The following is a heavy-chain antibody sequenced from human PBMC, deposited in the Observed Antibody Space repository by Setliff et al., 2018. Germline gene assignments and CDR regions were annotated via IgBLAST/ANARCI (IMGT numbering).Heavy chain of an antibody. J-gene: IGHJ6*02. CDR2: IIPILGIA. V-gene: IGHV1-69*10. CDR1: GGTFSSYA. D-gene: IGHD3-10*01. CDR3: ARDLPRGGYYYYGMDV. Sequence: GASVKVSCKASGGTFSSYAISWVRQAPGQGLEWMGGIIPILGIANYAQKFQGRVTITADKSTSTAYMELSSLRSEDTAVYYCARDLPRGGYYYYGMDVWGRGTMVTVSS.